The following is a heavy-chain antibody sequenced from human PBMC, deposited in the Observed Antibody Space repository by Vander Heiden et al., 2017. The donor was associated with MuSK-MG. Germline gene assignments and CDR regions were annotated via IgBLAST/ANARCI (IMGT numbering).Heavy chain of an antibody. CDR2: IIPILGIA. CDR3: ATLKSSGSYYSRWSPRWYYYGMDV. V-gene: IGHV1-69*04. CDR1: GGTFSSYA. D-gene: IGHD1-26*01. J-gene: IGHJ6*02. Sequence: QVQLVQSGAEVKKPGSSVKVSCKASGGTFSSYAISWVRPAPGQGLEWMGRIIPILGIANYGQKFQGRVTITADKSTSTAYMELSSLRSEDTAVYYCATLKSSGSYYSRWSPRWYYYGMDVWGQGTTVTVSS.